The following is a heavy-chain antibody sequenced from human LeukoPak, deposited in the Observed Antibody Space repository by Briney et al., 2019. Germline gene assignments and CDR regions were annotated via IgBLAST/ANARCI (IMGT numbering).Heavy chain of an antibody. V-gene: IGHV1-2*02. CDR2: INPNSGGT. CDR3: ASGAWFGEFHPLDY. D-gene: IGHD3-10*01. Sequence: ASVEVSCKASGYTFTGYYMHLVRQAPGQGLGWMGWINPNSGGTNYAQKFQGRVTMTRDTSISTAYMELSRLRSDDTAVYYCASGAWFGEFHPLDYWGQGTLVTVSS. J-gene: IGHJ4*02. CDR1: GYTFTGYY.